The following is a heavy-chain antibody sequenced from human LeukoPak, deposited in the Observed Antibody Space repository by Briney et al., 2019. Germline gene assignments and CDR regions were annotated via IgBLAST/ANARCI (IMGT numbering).Heavy chain of an antibody. Sequence: GESLQISCKGSGYSFTSYWIGWVRQMPGKGLEWMGIVYPGDSDTKYSPSFQGQVTISADKSISTSFLQWNSLKASDTAMYYCARHDSTLATNYWGQGTLVTVSS. CDR1: GYSFTSYW. CDR3: ARHDSTLATNY. D-gene: IGHD5-12*01. CDR2: VYPGDSDT. V-gene: IGHV5-51*01. J-gene: IGHJ4*02.